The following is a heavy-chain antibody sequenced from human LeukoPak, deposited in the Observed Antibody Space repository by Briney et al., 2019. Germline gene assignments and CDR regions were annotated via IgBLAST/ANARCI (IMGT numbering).Heavy chain of an antibody. D-gene: IGHD2-15*01. CDR3: ARSSCSGGSCYSRAFDI. CDR1: GGSISDYY. CDR2: IYTTGST. V-gene: IGHV4-4*07. J-gene: IGHJ3*02. Sequence: SETLSLTCTVSGGSISDYYWSWIRQPAGKGLEWIGRIYTTGSTDYNPSLKSRVTMSLDTSKNHFSLKLNSVTAADTAVYYCARSSCSGGSCYSRAFDIWGQGTMVTVSS.